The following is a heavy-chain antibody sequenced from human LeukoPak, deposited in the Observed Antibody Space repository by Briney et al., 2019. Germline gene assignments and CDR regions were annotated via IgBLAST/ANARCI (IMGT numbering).Heavy chain of an antibody. J-gene: IGHJ4*02. Sequence: GGSLRLSCTASGSTFGDYAMSWVRQAPGKGLEWVGFIRSEAYGGTTEYAASVKGRFTISRDDSKIIAYLQMNSLKTEDTAVYYCTREGTIFGVVIIGYWGQGTLVTVSS. CDR3: TREGTIFGVVIIGY. D-gene: IGHD3-3*01. CDR1: GSTFGDYA. V-gene: IGHV3-49*04. CDR2: IRSEAYGGTT.